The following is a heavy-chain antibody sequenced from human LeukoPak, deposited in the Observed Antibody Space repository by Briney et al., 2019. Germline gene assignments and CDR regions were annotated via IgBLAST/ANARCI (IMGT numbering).Heavy chain of an antibody. Sequence: ASVKVSCKASRYTFTSYYIHWVRQAPGQGLEWMGIINPSIGSTIYSQKFQGRVTMTRDTSTSTVYMELSSLKSGDTAVFYCAISGNYFRPLDYWGQGTLVSVSS. CDR3: AISGNYFRPLDY. CDR1: RYTFTSYY. J-gene: IGHJ4*02. V-gene: IGHV1-46*01. CDR2: INPSIGST. D-gene: IGHD1-26*01.